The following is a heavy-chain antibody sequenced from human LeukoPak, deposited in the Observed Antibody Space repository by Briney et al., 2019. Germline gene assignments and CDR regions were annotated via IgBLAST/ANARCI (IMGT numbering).Heavy chain of an antibody. CDR2: ISGSGGST. CDR1: GFTFSSYA. J-gene: IGHJ3*02. V-gene: IGHV3-23*01. CDR3: ARVSRVPAAMYAFDI. Sequence: GGSLRLSCAASGFTFSSYAMSWVRQAPGKGLEWVSAISGSGGSTYYADSVKGRFTISRENAKNSLYLQMNSLRAGDTAVYYCARVSRVPAAMYAFDIWGQGTMVTVSS. D-gene: IGHD2-2*01.